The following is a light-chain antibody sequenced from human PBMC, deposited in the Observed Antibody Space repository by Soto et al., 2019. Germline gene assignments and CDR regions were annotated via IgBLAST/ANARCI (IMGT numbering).Light chain of an antibody. Sequence: EIVLTQSPATLSLSPGERATLSCRASQSVSRYLAWYQHRPGKAPRLLIYDASNRATGSPARFSGSGSETDFTLTISSLVPEDSAVYYCQQHNNWPLTFGQGTKLEIK. CDR1: QSVSRY. V-gene: IGKV3-11*01. CDR2: DAS. J-gene: IGKJ2*01. CDR3: QQHNNWPLT.